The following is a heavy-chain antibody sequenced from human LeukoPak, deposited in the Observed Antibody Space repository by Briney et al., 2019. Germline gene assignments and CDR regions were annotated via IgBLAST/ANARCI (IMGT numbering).Heavy chain of an antibody. CDR3: ATSGLSRLGF. CDR2: IYYSGST. CDR1: GGSISSYY. J-gene: IGHJ4*02. Sequence: SETLSLTCTVSGGSISSYYWSWIRQPPGKGLEWIGYIYYSGSTNYNPSLKSRVTISEDTSKKQFSLKVSSVTAADTAVYYCATSGLSRLGFWGQGTLVTVSS. D-gene: IGHD2/OR15-2a*01. V-gene: IGHV4-59*01.